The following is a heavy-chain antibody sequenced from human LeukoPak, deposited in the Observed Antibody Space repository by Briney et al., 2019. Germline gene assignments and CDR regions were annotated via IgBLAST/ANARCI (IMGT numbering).Heavy chain of an antibody. V-gene: IGHV3-9*01. CDR3: AKARALYYYYYGMDI. CDR2: ISWNSGSI. Sequence: GGSLRLSCAASGFTFDDYAMHWVRQAPGKGLEWVSGISWNSGSIGYADSVKGRFTISRDNAKNSLYLQMNSLRAEDTALYYCAKARALYYYYYGMDIWGQGTTVTVSS. CDR1: GFTFDDYA. J-gene: IGHJ6*02.